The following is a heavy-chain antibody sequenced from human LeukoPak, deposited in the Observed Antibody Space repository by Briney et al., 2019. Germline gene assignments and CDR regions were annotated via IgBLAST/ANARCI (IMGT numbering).Heavy chain of an antibody. V-gene: IGHV4-34*01. CDR2: INHSGST. Sequence: SETLSLTCAAYGGSFSGYYWSWIRQPPGKGLEWIGEINHSGSTNYNPSLKSRVTISVDTSKNQFSLKLSSVTAADTAVYYCARGRGAAVDYWGQGTLVTVSS. D-gene: IGHD6-13*01. CDR3: ARGRGAAVDY. J-gene: IGHJ4*02. CDR1: GGSFSGYY.